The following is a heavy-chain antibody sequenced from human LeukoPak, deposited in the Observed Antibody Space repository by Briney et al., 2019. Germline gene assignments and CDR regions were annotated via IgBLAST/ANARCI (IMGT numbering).Heavy chain of an antibody. V-gene: IGHV3-30-3*01. Sequence: PGGSLRLSCAASGFTFSSYAMHWVRQAPGKGLEWVAVISYDGSNKYYADSVKGRFTISRDNSKNTLYLQMNSLRAEDTAVYYCARVLTMIVVVNVGLDYWGQGTLVTVSS. CDR3: ARVLTMIVVVNVGLDY. J-gene: IGHJ4*02. CDR1: GFTFSSYA. CDR2: ISYDGSNK. D-gene: IGHD3-22*01.